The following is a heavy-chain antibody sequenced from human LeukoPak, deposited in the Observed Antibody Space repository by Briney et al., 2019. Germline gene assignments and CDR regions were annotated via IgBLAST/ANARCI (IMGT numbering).Heavy chain of an antibody. D-gene: IGHD3-22*01. V-gene: IGHV3-33*01. CDR3: ARDFVAYDSSGYPPFVDY. CDR1: GFTFSSYG. CDR2: IWYDGSNK. J-gene: IGHJ4*02. Sequence: GRSLRLSCAASGFTFSSYGMHWVRQAPGKGLECVAVIWYDGSNKYYADSVKGRFTISRDNSKNTLFLQMNSLRAEDTAVYYCARDFVAYDSSGYPPFVDYWGQGTLVTVSS.